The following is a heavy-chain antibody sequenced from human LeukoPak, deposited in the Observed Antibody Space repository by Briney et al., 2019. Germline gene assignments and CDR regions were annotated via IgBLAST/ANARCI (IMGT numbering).Heavy chain of an antibody. Sequence: SVKVSCKASGGTFSSYAISWVRQAPGQGLEWMGGLIPIFGTANYAQKFQGRVTITADESTSTAYMELSSLRSEDTAVYYCARGGDYDILTGYFVDWGQGTLVTVSS. J-gene: IGHJ4*02. CDR3: ARGGDYDILTGYFVD. CDR2: LIPIFGTA. D-gene: IGHD3-9*01. CDR1: GGTFSSYA. V-gene: IGHV1-69*13.